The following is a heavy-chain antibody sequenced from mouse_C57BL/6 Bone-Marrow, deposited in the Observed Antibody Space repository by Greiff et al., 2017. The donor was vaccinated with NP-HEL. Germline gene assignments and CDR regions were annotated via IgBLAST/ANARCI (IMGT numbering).Heavy chain of an antibody. CDR3: ARYGHWYFDV. D-gene: IGHD1-1*02. CDR2: IYPGGGYT. V-gene: IGHV1-63*01. J-gene: IGHJ1*03. Sequence: QVQLQQSGAELVRPGTSVKMSCKASGYTFTNYWIGWAKQRPGHGLEWIGDIYPGGGYTNYNEKFKGKATLTADKSSSTAYMQLSSLTSEDSAIYYCARYGHWYFDVWGTGTTVTVSA. CDR1: GYTFTNYW.